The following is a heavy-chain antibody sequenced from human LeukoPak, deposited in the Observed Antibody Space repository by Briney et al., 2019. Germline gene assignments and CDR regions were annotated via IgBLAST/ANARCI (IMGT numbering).Heavy chain of an antibody. CDR3: ARDYPEYCSSTSCYRPVDY. Sequence: ASVKVSCKASGYTFTSYGISWVRQAPGQGLEWMGWISAYNGNTNYAQKLQGRVTMTTDTSTSTAYMELRSLRSDDTAVYYCARDYPEYCSSTSCYRPVDYWGQGTLVTVSS. D-gene: IGHD2-2*02. V-gene: IGHV1-18*01. J-gene: IGHJ4*02. CDR1: GYTFTSYG. CDR2: ISAYNGNT.